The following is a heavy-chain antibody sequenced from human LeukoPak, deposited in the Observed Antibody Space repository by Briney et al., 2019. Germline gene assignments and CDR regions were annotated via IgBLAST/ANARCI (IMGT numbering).Heavy chain of an antibody. CDR2: ISSSSSYI. CDR3: ARGGLGSSSTSCGY. CDR1: GFTFSSYS. D-gene: IGHD2-2*01. V-gene: IGHV3-21*01. J-gene: IGHJ4*02. Sequence: PGGSLRLSCAASGFTFSSYSMNWVRQAPGKGLEWVSSISSSSSYIYYADSVKGRFTISRDNAKDSLYLQMNSLRAEDTAVYYCARGGLGSSSTSCGYWGQGTLVTVSS.